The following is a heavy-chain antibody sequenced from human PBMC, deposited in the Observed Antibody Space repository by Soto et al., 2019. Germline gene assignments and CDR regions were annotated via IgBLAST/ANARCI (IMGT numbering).Heavy chain of an antibody. CDR1: GFSLSTSGMC. CDR2: IDWDDDK. D-gene: IGHD3-9*01. Sequence: SGPTLVNPTQTLTLTCTFSGFSLSTSGMCVSWIRQPPGKALEWLALIDWDDDKYYSTSLKTRLTISKDTSKNQVVLTMTNMDPVDTATYYCARIRSAYDILTGYYHYYYYGMDVWGQGTTVTVSS. J-gene: IGHJ6*02. V-gene: IGHV2-70*01. CDR3: ARIRSAYDILTGYYHYYYYGMDV.